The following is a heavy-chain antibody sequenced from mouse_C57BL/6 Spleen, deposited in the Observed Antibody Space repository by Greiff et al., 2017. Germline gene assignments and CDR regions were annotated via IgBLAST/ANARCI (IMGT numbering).Heavy chain of an antibody. D-gene: IGHD1-1*01. J-gene: IGHJ4*01. Sequence: EVKVVESGPELVKPGASVKIPCKASGYTFTDYNMDWVKQSHGKSLEWIGDINPNNGGTIYNQKFKGKATLTVDKSSSTAYMELRSLTSEDTAVYYCARSHYYGSSLYAMDYWGQGTSVTVSS. CDR2: INPNNGGT. CDR3: ARSHYYGSSLYAMDY. CDR1: GYTFTDYN. V-gene: IGHV1-18*01.